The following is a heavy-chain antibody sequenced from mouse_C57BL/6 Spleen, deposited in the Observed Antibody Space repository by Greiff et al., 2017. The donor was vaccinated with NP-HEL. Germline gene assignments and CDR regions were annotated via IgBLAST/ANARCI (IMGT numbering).Heavy chain of an antibody. Sequence: QVHVKQPGAELVMPGASVKLSCKASGYTFTSYWMHWVKQRPGQGLEWIGEIDPSDSYTNYNQKFKGKSTLTVDKSSSTAYMQLSSLTSEDSAVYYWARSGGSSYAWFAYWGQGTLVTVSA. CDR2: IDPSDSYT. CDR1: GYTFTSYW. D-gene: IGHD1-1*01. CDR3: ARSGGSSYAWFAY. V-gene: IGHV1-69*01. J-gene: IGHJ3*01.